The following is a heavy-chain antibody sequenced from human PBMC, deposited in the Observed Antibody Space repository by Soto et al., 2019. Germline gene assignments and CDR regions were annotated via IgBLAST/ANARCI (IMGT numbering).Heavy chain of an antibody. D-gene: IGHD3-22*01. V-gene: IGHV3-48*03. J-gene: IGHJ4*02. Sequence: EEQLVESGGGSVQPGGSLRLSCAASGFPFTSYEMNWVRQAPGKGLQWLSYISSEHTIFYTDSVKGRFTISRDNAKNSLYLQMNSLRADDTAVYYCVRSGPMRSSPMRVEPYFDLWGQGTLVTVSS. CDR3: VRSGPMRSSPMRVEPYFDL. CDR2: ISSEHTI. CDR1: GFPFTSYE.